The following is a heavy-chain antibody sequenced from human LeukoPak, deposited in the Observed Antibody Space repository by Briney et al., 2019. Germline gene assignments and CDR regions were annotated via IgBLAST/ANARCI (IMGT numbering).Heavy chain of an antibody. CDR3: ATDASVGGGGDY. J-gene: IGHJ4*02. Sequence: ASVKVSCKVSGYTLTELSMHWVRQAPGKGLEWMGGFDPEDGETIYAQKFQGRVTMTEDTSADTAYMELSSLRSEDTAVYYCATDASVGGGGDYWGQGTLVTVSS. CDR2: FDPEDGET. CDR1: GYTLTELS. D-gene: IGHD1-26*01. V-gene: IGHV1-24*01.